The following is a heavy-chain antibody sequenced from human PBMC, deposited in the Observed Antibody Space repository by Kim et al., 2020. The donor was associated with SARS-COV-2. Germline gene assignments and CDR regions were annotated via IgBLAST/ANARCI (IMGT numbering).Heavy chain of an antibody. D-gene: IGHD1-1*01. CDR1: GFTFDDYT. J-gene: IGHJ6*02. CDR3: AIQTGNEASMDV. CDR2: ISWDGGST. Sequence: GGSLRLSCAASGFTFDDYTMHWVRQAPGKGLEWVSVISWDGGSTYYADSVKGRFTISRDNSKNSLYLQMNSLRTEDTALYYCAIQTGNEASMDVWGQGTT. V-gene: IGHV3-43*01.